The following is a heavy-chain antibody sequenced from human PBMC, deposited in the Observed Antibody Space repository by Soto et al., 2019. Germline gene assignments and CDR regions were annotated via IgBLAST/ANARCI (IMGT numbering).Heavy chain of an antibody. CDR3: ARGGRGSGLYFLYYFDL. Sequence: SETLSLTCSVSAGSLSNYYWTWIRQSPGKGLEWIGEIYHTGSTKYNPSLKSRVAISVDMSKSQFSLTLNSVTPADTAVYYCARGGRGSGLYFLYYFDLWGQGTLVTVSS. V-gene: IGHV4-59*01. J-gene: IGHJ4*02. D-gene: IGHD6-19*01. CDR2: IYHTGST. CDR1: AGSLSNYY.